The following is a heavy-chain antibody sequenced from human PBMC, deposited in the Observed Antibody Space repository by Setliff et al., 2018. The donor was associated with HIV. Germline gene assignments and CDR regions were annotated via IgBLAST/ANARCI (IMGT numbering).Heavy chain of an antibody. Sequence: PSETLSLTCTVSGGSISTSRHYWGWIRQPPGKGLEWIGSIYASGSTNYNPSLKSRVTMSVDTSKNQFSLKLNSLIAADTAVYFCARGGADCYDYTYFDSWGQGTLVTVSS. CDR1: GGSISTSRHY. CDR2: IYASGST. D-gene: IGHD2-21*01. J-gene: IGHJ4*02. CDR3: ARGGADCYDYTYFDS. V-gene: IGHV4-39*07.